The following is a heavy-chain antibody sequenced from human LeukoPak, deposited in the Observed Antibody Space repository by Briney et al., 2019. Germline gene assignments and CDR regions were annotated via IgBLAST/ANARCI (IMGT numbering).Heavy chain of an antibody. CDR2: ISWNSGSI. CDR1: GFTFDDYA. D-gene: IGHD1-1*01. CDR3: AKDQTGPVDV. V-gene: IGHV3-9*01. J-gene: IGHJ6*02. Sequence: GGSLRLSCAASGFTFDDYAMHWVRQAPGKGLEWVSGISWNSGSIGYADSVKGRFTISRDNAKNSLYLRMNSLRAEDTALYYCAKDQTGPVDVWGQGTTVTVSS.